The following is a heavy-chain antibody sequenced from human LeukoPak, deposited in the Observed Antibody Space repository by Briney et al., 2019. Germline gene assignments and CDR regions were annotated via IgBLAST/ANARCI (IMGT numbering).Heavy chain of an antibody. J-gene: IGHJ6*03. CDR2: IYSGGST. CDR1: GFTVSSNY. D-gene: IGHD3-3*01. CDR3: ARDKFPHYDFWSGVCYMDV. Sequence: GGSLRLSCAASGFTVSSNYMSWVRQAPGKGLEWVSVIYSGGSTYYADSVKGRFTISRDNSKNTLYLQMNSLRAEDTAVYYCARDKFPHYDFWSGVCYMDVWGKGTTVTVSS. V-gene: IGHV3-66*02.